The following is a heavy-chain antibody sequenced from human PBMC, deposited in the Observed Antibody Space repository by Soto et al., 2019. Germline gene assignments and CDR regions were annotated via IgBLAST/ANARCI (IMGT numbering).Heavy chain of an antibody. CDR3: VRDMFYFGTSGYYRDADY. D-gene: IGHD3-22*01. CDR1: GYTFTTYG. J-gene: IGHJ4*02. CDR2: ISTYNGNT. V-gene: IGHV1-18*01. Sequence: QVQLVQSGAEVKKPGASVKVSCKASGYTFTTYGISWVRQAPGQGLEWMGWISTYNGNTNYAQNLQGRVTMTTDTYTSTVYMELRSLRSDDTAVYYCVRDMFYFGTSGYYRDADYWGQGTLVTVSS.